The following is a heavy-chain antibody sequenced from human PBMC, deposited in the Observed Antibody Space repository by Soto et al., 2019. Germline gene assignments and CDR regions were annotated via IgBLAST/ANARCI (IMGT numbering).Heavy chain of an antibody. Sequence: EVQLVESGGGLVQPGRSLRLSCAASGFTFDDYAMHWVRQAPGKGLERVSGISWNSGSIGYADSVKGRFTISRDNAKTSLHLQMNSLRAEDTALYYCAKDTRGYDLPSGSLVDYWGQGTLVTVSS. V-gene: IGHV3-9*01. J-gene: IGHJ4*02. CDR2: ISWNSGSI. CDR3: AKDTRGYDLPSGSLVDY. D-gene: IGHD5-12*01. CDR1: GFTFDDYA.